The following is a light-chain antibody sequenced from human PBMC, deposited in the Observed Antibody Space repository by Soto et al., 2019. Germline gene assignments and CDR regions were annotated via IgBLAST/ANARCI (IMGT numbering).Light chain of an antibody. CDR1: QSISSY. J-gene: IGKJ5*01. CDR2: AAS. CDR3: QQSYSTIT. Sequence: DIQMTQSPSSLSASVVDRVTITFRASQSISSYLNWYQQKPGKAPKLLIYAASSLQSGVPSRFSGSGSGTDFTLTISSLQPEDFATYYCQQSYSTITFGQGTRLEIK. V-gene: IGKV1-39*01.